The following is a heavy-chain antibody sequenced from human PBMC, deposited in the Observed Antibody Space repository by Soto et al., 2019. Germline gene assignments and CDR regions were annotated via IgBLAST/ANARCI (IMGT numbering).Heavy chain of an antibody. CDR1: GGSISSGDYY. CDR3: ARELGDYGDSTSPGYYYGMDV. CDR2: IYYSGST. V-gene: IGHV4-30-4*01. D-gene: IGHD4-17*01. J-gene: IGHJ6*02. Sequence: LSLTCTVSGGSISSGDYYWSWIRQPPGKGLEWIGYIYYSGSTYYNPSLKSRVTISVDTSKNQFSLKLSSVTAADRAVYYCARELGDYGDSTSPGYYYGMDVWGQGTTVTVSS.